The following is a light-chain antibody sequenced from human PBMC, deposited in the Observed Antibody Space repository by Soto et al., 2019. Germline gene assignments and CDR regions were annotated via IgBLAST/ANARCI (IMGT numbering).Light chain of an antibody. J-gene: IGKJ1*01. CDR1: QAISSY. Sequence: IQLTQSPSSLSASVGDRVNITCRASQAISSYLAWYQQKPGRAPNLLIYGASTLQSGVPSRFSGSGSGTDFTLTISSLQPEDFATYYCQQLNSYPRTFGQGTKVEIK. CDR3: QQLNSYPRT. CDR2: GAS. V-gene: IGKV1-9*01.